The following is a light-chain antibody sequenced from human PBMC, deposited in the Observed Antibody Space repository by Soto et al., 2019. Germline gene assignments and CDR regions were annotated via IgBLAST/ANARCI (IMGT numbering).Light chain of an antibody. CDR1: SSNIGAGYD. CDR2: GNS. CDR3: QSYNTGLRTV. V-gene: IGLV1-40*01. Sequence: QSVLTQPPSVSGAPGQRVTISCTGSSSNIGAGYDVHWYQQLPGTGPKLLIYGNSNRRSGVPDRFSGSKSGTSASLAITGLQAEDEADYYCQSYNTGLRTVFGGGTQLTVL. J-gene: IGLJ7*01.